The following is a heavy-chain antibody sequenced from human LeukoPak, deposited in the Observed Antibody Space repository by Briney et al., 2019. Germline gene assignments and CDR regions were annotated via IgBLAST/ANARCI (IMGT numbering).Heavy chain of an antibody. CDR1: GFTFSSYA. Sequence: GGSPRLSCAASGFTFSSYAMHWVRQAPGKGLEWVAVISYDGSNKYYADSVKGRFTISRDNSKNTLYLQMNSLRAEDTAVYYCARDRQWLLFSAAFDIWGQGTMVTVPS. CDR3: ARDRQWLLFSAAFDI. J-gene: IGHJ3*02. V-gene: IGHV3-30*04. D-gene: IGHD6-19*01. CDR2: ISYDGSNK.